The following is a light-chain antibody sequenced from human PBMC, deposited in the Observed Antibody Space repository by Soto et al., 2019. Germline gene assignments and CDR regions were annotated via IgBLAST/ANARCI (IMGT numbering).Light chain of an antibody. Sequence: EVVLTQSPGTLSLSPGERATLSCRASQSFSSSYLAWYQQKPGQAPRLLMYGASNRATGIPDRFSGSGSGTDFTLTISRLDRKDFAVYYCQQYGRSPYTFGQGTKLEIK. V-gene: IGKV3-20*01. CDR1: QSFSSSY. CDR2: GAS. J-gene: IGKJ2*01. CDR3: QQYGRSPYT.